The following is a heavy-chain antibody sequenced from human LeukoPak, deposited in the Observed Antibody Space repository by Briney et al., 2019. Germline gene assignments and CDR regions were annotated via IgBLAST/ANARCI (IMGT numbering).Heavy chain of an antibody. J-gene: IGHJ4*02. CDR2: IWYDGSEK. CDR1: ASNSSSHG. V-gene: IGHV3-33*06. Sequence: GGSLTLSSAADASNSSSHGIHWVRQTAGKVLEWVVIIWYDGSEKYYGDSVKGRFSISRDNARNTVHLQMNSLRDDDTAIYYCAKDREQWLVELDYWGQGTQVIVSS. D-gene: IGHD6-19*01. CDR3: AKDREQWLVELDY.